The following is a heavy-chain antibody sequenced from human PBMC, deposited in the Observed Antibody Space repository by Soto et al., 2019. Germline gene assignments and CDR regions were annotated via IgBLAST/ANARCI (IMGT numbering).Heavy chain of an antibody. CDR3: ARAFAGFGAYWYFDL. Sequence: SETLSLTCTVSGGSITDYYWSWIRQPPGKALEWIGYGYHSVSIHYNPSLKTRVTISVDTSENQFSLRLSSVTAADTAVYYCARAFAGFGAYWYFDLWGRGTLVTVPQ. CDR2: GYHSVSI. V-gene: IGHV4-59*01. J-gene: IGHJ2*01. D-gene: IGHD3-16*01. CDR1: GGSITDYY.